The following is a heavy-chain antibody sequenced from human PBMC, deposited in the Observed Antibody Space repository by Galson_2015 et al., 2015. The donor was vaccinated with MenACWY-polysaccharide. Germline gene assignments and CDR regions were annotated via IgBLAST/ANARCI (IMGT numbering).Heavy chain of an antibody. CDR2: ISYDGSNK. V-gene: IGHV3-30-3*01. CDR3: ARDWGAVVPTAIGFSFDY. D-gene: IGHD2-2*01. CDR1: GFTFSNYA. J-gene: IGHJ4*02. Sequence: SLRLSCAASGFTFSNYAMHWVHQAPGKGLDWVAVISYDGSNKYFADSAKGRFTISRDNSKNTLYLQMNSLRAEDTAVYYCARDWGAVVPTAIGFSFDYWGQGTLVTVSS.